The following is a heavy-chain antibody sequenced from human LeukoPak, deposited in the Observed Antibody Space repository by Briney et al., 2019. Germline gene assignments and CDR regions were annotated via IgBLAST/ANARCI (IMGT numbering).Heavy chain of an antibody. J-gene: IGHJ4*02. CDR2: INPTGGDT. CDR1: GYIFITYY. Sequence: ASVKVSCKASGYIFITYYIHWVRQAPGQGLEWMGVINPTGGDTSYAQQFQGRVTMTRDTSTSTVYMELSSLRFEDMAVYYCVRDLLAGYDYWGQGTLVTVSS. V-gene: IGHV1-46*01. D-gene: IGHD2-8*02. CDR3: VRDLLAGYDY.